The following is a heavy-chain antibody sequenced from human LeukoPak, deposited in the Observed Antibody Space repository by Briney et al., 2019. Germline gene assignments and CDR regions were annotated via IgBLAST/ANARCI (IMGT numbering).Heavy chain of an antibody. CDR3: ARGGKQWRGGNYFDS. D-gene: IGHD6-19*01. J-gene: IGHJ4*02. CDR2: ITTGRGEA. CDR1: GYTFTDYA. V-gene: IGHV1-3*03. Sequence: ASVKVSCKASGYTFTDYALHWVRQAPGQSLEWMGWITTGRGEARYSQEFQRRITFTRDTSASTVYMDLSDLRSADTAVYYCARGGKQWRGGNYFDSWGQGTLVAVSS.